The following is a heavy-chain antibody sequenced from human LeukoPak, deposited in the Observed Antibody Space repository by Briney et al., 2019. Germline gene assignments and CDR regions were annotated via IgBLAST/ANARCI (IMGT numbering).Heavy chain of an antibody. CDR1: GGSVSSGAYY. CDR3: ARCRLESGSYYYFDY. D-gene: IGHD1-26*01. Sequence: SETLSLTCTVSGGSVSSGAYYWSWIRQHPGKGLEWIGYISYSGNTYYNPSLRSRASISADTPKSQFSLKLSSVTAADTAVYYCARCRLESGSYYYFDYWGQGTLVTVSS. J-gene: IGHJ4*02. CDR2: ISYSGNT. V-gene: IGHV4-31*03.